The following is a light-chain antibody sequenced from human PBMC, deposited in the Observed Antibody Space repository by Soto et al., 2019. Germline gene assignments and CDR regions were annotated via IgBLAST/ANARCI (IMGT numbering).Light chain of an antibody. J-gene: IGLJ2*01. Sequence: QSALTQPASVSGSPGQSITISCTGSSSDVGDHDFVSWYQQHPGKAPKLIIYEVSDRPSGVSNRFSGSKSGNTASLTISGLQAEDDAHYYCSSFTSTSTLVVFGGGTKLTVL. CDR3: SSFTSTSTLVV. V-gene: IGLV2-14*01. CDR1: SSDVGDHDF. CDR2: EVS.